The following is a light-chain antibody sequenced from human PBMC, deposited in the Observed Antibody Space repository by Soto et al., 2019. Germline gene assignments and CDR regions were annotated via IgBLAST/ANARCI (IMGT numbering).Light chain of an antibody. CDR3: QQAYNFPRT. CDR2: AAS. Sequence: DVQLTQSPPSVSASVGDRVTITCRASQDISRWLAWYQQKPGEAPKLLIFAASSLHNGVPSRFRGSGSGTYFTLTISGLQPGDIATYYCQQAYNFPRTFGQGTKVDLK. V-gene: IGKV1D-12*01. CDR1: QDISRW. J-gene: IGKJ1*01.